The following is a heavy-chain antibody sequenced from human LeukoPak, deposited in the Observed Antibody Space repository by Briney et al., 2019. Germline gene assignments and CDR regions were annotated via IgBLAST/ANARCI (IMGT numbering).Heavy chain of an antibody. Sequence: SETLSLTCDVSGYSISSGYYWGWIRQPPGKGLEWIGNIYHSRSTYYSPSLKSRVTISVDTSKNQFSLTFTSVTAADTAVYYCARLPVGGFDYWGQGTLVIVSS. CDR1: GYSISSGYY. J-gene: IGHJ4*02. D-gene: IGHD1-26*01. V-gene: IGHV4-38-2*01. CDR2: IYHSRST. CDR3: ARLPVGGFDY.